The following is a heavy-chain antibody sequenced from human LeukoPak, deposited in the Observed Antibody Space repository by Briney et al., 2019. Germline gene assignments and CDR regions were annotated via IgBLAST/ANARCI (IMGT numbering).Heavy chain of an antibody. J-gene: IGHJ5*02. CDR2: FHRGRI. CDR1: GYPIGLDYY. Sequence: SETLSLTCKVSGYPIGLDYYWAWIRQAPGRGLQWIGGFHRGRIQYNSALKSRVTISIDSSKNQFSLRMWPMTAADTAFYFCARAPSSYESGNGYPNLGWLDPWGQGALVAVSS. V-gene: IGHV4-38-2*02. D-gene: IGHD5-24*01. CDR3: ARAPSSYESGNGYPNLGWLDP.